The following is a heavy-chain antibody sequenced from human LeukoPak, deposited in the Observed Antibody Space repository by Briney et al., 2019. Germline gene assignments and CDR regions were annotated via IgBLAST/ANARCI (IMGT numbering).Heavy chain of an antibody. CDR1: GFTFSSYW. Sequence: GGSLRLSCAVSGFTFSSYWMSWVRQAPGKGLEWVANIKQEGSEKTYVDSVKGRFTISRDNAQNSLYLQMNSLRAEDTALYHCARNNGMDVWGQGTTVIVSS. J-gene: IGHJ6*02. CDR3: ARNNGMDV. CDR2: IKQEGSEK. V-gene: IGHV3-7*03.